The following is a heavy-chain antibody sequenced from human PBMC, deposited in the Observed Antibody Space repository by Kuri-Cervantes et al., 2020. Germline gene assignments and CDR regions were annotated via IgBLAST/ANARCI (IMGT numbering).Heavy chain of an antibody. CDR3: AKDLAPSVIVGAFDY. Sequence: GGSLRLSCAASGFTFSSYGMHWVRQAPGKGLEWMGVIWYDGSKKIYVDSVKGRFTISRDNSKNILNLEMNNLRPEDTAVYYCAKDLAPSVIVGAFDYWGQGTLVTVSS. V-gene: IGHV3-30*02. CDR1: GFTFSSYG. CDR2: IWYDGSKK. D-gene: IGHD1-26*01. J-gene: IGHJ4*02.